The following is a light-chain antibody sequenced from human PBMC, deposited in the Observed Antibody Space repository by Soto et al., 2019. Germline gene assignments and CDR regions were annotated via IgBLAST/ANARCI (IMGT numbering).Light chain of an antibody. Sequence: EILMTQSPATLTVSPGERATLSCRPSHRVYTYLAWYQQRLGQAPRLXTYDASTRETGILARFRGSGAGTEFTRTISSLQSEDVAVDCCQQYNNWTLTFGGGTKVDIK. V-gene: IGKV3-15*01. CDR2: DAS. CDR1: HRVYTY. CDR3: QQYNNWTLT. J-gene: IGKJ4*01.